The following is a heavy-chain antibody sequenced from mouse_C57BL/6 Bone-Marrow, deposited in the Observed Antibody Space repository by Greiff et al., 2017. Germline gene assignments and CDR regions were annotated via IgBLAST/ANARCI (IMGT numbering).Heavy chain of an antibody. CDR1: GYTFTSYG. CDR3: ARRVYSNYYFDY. D-gene: IGHD2-5*01. CDR2: IYPRSGNT. J-gene: IGHJ2*01. V-gene: IGHV1-81*01. Sequence: QVQLQQSGAELARPGASVKLSCKASGYTFTSYGISWVKQRTGQGLEWIGEIYPRSGNTYYNEKFKGKATLTADKSSSTAYMELRSLTSEDSAVYFCARRVYSNYYFDYWGQGTTLTVSS.